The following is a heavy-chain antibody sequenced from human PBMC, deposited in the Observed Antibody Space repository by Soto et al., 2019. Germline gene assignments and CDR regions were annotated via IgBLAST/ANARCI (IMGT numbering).Heavy chain of an antibody. Sequence: GSLRLSFSASGVTGSIDAMSGFRQAPGKGLELVSAISVGGGSTYYADSMKGRFTISRDNSKNTLYLQMNSLRAEDTAVYYSAKDHRWSRHFSPSDSYFAYWAQRYLVPLYS. CDR3: AKDHRWSRHFSPSDSYFAY. CDR1: GVTGSIDA. V-gene: IGHV3-23*01. CDR2: ISVGGGST. J-gene: IGHJ4*02. D-gene: IGHD2-15*01.